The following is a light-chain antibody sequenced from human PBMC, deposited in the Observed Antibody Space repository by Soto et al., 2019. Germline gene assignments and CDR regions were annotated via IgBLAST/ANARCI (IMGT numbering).Light chain of an antibody. V-gene: IGKV3-11*01. CDR2: DAS. CDR3: HQHGSSLT. Sequence: EIVLTQSPATLSLSPGERATLSCRASQSVSSYLAWYQQKPGQAPRLLIYDASNRAAGIPARFSGSGSGTDFTLTISSLEPEDFAVYYCHQHGSSLTFGGGTKVDIK. J-gene: IGKJ4*01. CDR1: QSVSSY.